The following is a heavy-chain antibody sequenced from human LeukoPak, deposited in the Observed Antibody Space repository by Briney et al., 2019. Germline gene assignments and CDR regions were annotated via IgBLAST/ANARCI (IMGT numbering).Heavy chain of an antibody. CDR1: GGSISSSSYY. J-gene: IGHJ5*02. Sequence: PSETLSLTCTVSGGSISSSSYYWGWIRQPPGKGLEWIGSLYYSGSTYYNPSLKSRVTISVDTSKNQFSLKLSSVTAADTAVYYCASRHCSSTSCYTSWFDPWGQGTLVTVSS. CDR2: LYYSGST. CDR3: ASRHCSSTSCYTSWFDP. D-gene: IGHD2-2*02. V-gene: IGHV4-39*01.